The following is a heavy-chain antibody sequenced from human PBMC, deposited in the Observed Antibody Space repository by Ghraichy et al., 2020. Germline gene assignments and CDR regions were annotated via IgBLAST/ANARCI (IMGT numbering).Heavy chain of an antibody. CDR2: VSGSGDST. D-gene: IGHD5/OR15-5a*01. Sequence: GGSLRLSCAASGFTFSNYAMSWVRQAPGKGREWVSAVSGSGDSTYYADSVKGRFTISRDNSKNTLYLQINSLRAEDTALYYCAKVLGAVRSTIPEFDYWGQGTLVTVSS. J-gene: IGHJ4*02. V-gene: IGHV3-23*01. CDR1: GFTFSNYA. CDR3: AKVLGAVRSTIPEFDY.